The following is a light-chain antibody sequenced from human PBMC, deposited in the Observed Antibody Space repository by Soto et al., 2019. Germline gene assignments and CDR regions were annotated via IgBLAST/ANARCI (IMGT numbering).Light chain of an antibody. Sequence: LTQPRSVSGSPGHSVTISCTGTSSDVGGYSYVSWYQQHPGKAPKLMISDVSKRPSGVPDRFSGSKFGNTASLTISGLQAEDEADYYCCSYAGAFTYVFGSGTKV. CDR1: SSDVGGYSY. V-gene: IGLV2-11*01. CDR2: DVS. J-gene: IGLJ1*01. CDR3: CSYAGAFTYV.